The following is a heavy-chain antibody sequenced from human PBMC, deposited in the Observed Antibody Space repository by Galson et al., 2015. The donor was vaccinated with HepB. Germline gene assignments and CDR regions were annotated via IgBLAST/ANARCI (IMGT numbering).Heavy chain of an antibody. Sequence: TLSLTCAVYGGSFSGYYWSWIRQPPGKGLEWIGEINHSGSTNYNPSLKSRVTISVDTSKNQFSLKLSSVTAADTAVYYCARGLILAVAAHILAPRPLDYWGQGTLVTVSS. V-gene: IGHV4-34*01. CDR2: INHSGST. CDR1: GGSFSGYY. D-gene: IGHD6-19*01. CDR3: ARGLILAVAAHILAPRPLDY. J-gene: IGHJ4*02.